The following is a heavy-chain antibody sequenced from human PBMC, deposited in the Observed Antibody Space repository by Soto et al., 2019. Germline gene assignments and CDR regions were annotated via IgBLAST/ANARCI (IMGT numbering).Heavy chain of an antibody. CDR1: GYTFTSYY. CDR3: ARDGGLIYRIIGRFDP. Sequence: ASVKVSCKASGYTFTSYYMHWVRQAPGQGLEWMGIINPSGGSTSYAQKFQGRVTMTRDTSTSTVYMELSSLRSEDTAVYYCARDGGLIYRIIGRFDPWGQGTLVTVSS. V-gene: IGHV1-46*01. CDR2: INPSGGST. D-gene: IGHD3-3*02. J-gene: IGHJ5*02.